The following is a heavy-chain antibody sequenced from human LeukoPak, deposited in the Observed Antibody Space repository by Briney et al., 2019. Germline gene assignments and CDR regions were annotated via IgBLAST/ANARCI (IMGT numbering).Heavy chain of an antibody. V-gene: IGHV1-2*02. J-gene: IGHJ4*02. CDR2: INPNSGGT. Sequence: GASVKVSCKASGYTFTGYYMHWVRQAPGQGLEWMGWINPNSGGTNYAQKSQGRVTMTRDTSISTAYMELSRLRSDDTAVYYCARDRNYCSSTSCYILYYFDYWGQGTLVTVSS. CDR1: GYTFTGYY. CDR3: ARDRNYCSSTSCYILYYFDY. D-gene: IGHD2-2*02.